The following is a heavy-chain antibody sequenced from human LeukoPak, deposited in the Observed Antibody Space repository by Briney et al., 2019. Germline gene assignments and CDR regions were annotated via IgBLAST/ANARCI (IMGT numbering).Heavy chain of an antibody. CDR2: IYYSGNT. CDR3: ARSSPPFYYDSSGYSFDY. V-gene: IGHV4-59*01. CDR1: GGSISSYY. J-gene: IGHJ4*02. D-gene: IGHD3-22*01. Sequence: SEALSLTCTVSGGSISSYYWSWIRQPPGKGLEWIGYIYYSGNTNYNPSLKSRVTISVDTSKNQFSLKLSPVTAADTAVYYCARSSPPFYYDSSGYSFDYWGQGTLVTVSS.